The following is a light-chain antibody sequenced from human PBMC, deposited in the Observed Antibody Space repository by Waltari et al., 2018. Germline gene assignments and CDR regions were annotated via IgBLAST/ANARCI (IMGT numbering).Light chain of an antibody. CDR3: HQRGGWPST. CDR2: DIF. Sequence: EIVLTQSPVTLSLSPGERATLTCRADQRVSGNLAWYQHKPGQAPRLRIYDIFNRATGIPARFSGSGSGTDFTLTISSLEPEDFATYYCHQRGGWPSTFGQGTRVEIK. CDR1: QRVSGN. J-gene: IGKJ1*01. V-gene: IGKV3-11*01.